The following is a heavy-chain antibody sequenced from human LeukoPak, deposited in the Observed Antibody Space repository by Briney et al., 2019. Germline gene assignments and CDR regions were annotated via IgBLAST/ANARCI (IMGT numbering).Heavy chain of an antibody. V-gene: IGHV1-24*01. CDR1: GYTLTELS. D-gene: IGHD1-26*01. Sequence: ASVKLSCKVSGYTLTELSMHWVRQAPGKGLELMGVFDPEDGETIYAQKFQGRVTMTEDTSTDTAYMELSSLRSEDTAVYYCATLSGDRVGATPGDYWGQGTLVTVSS. J-gene: IGHJ4*02. CDR3: ATLSGDRVGATPGDY. CDR2: FDPEDGET.